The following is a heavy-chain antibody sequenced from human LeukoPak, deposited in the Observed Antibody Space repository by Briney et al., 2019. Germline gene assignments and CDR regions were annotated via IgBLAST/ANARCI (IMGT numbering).Heavy chain of an antibody. CDR2: TYYRSKWYN. CDR1: GDSFSSNSGA. D-gene: IGHD2/OR15-2a*01. CDR3: ARALSANYGMNV. J-gene: IGHJ6*02. Sequence: SQTLSLTCALSGDSFSSNSGAWNWIRQSPSRGLEWLGRTYYRSKWYNDYAVSVRSLITINPDTSKNQLSLQLNSVTPEDTAVYYCARALSANYGMNVWGQGTTVTVSS. V-gene: IGHV6-1*01.